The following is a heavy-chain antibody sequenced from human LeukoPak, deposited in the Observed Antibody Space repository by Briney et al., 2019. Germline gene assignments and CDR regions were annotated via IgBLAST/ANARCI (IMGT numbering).Heavy chain of an antibody. CDR3: ARDRIAYCGGDCSHDAFDI. CDR1: GYTFTSYY. Sequence: ASVKVSCKASGYTFTSYYMHWVRQAPGQGLEWMGITNPSGGSTSYAQKFQGRVTMTRDTSTSTVYMELSSLRSEDTAVYYCARDRIAYCGGDCSHDAFDIWGQGTMVTVSS. CDR2: TNPSGGST. V-gene: IGHV1-46*01. D-gene: IGHD2-21*02. J-gene: IGHJ3*02.